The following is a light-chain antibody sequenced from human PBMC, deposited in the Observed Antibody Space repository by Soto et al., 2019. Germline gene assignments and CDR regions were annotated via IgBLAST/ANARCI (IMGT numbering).Light chain of an antibody. V-gene: IGKV1-39*01. CDR2: RAS. J-gene: IGKJ5*01. CDR3: QQGNDIPLT. Sequence: DIQMTRSPSSLSASVGDRVSITCRASQTINNYLNWFQQKPGEAPNLLIYRASTLQSGVPSRFSGSGSGTDFTLTISNLQPEDFATYYCQQGNDIPLTFGQGTRVDI. CDR1: QTINNY.